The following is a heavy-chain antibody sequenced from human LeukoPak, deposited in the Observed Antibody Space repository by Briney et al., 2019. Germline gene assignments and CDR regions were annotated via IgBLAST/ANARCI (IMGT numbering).Heavy chain of an antibody. D-gene: IGHD2-21*01. CDR1: GYTFTGYY. J-gene: IGHJ4*02. CDR2: INPNSSDT. V-gene: IGHV1-2*02. CDR3: ARDRVFADFDY. Sequence: ASVKVSCKASGYTFTGYYIHWVRQAPGQGLEWVGWINPNSSDTKYTQNFQGRVTMTRDTSISTAYMELSRLKSDDTAMYYCARDRVFADFDYWGQGTLVTVSS.